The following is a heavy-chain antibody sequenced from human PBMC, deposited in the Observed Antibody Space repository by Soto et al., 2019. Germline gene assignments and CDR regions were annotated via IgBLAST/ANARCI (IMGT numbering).Heavy chain of an antibody. Sequence: GGSLRLSCAASGFTFSSYAMHWVRQAPGKGLEWVAVISYDGSNKYYADSVKGRFTISRDNSKNTLYLQMNSLRAEDTAVYYCARDLALWGYDFWSGCYPGGPFDYWGQGTLVTVSS. J-gene: IGHJ4*02. CDR2: ISYDGSNK. CDR3: ARDLALWGYDFWSGCYPGGPFDY. V-gene: IGHV3-30-3*01. D-gene: IGHD3-3*01. CDR1: GFTFSSYA.